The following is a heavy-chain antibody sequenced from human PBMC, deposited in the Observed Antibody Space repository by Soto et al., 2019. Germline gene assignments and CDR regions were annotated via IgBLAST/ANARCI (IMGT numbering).Heavy chain of an antibody. J-gene: IGHJ3*02. V-gene: IGHV1-69*01. CDR1: GGTFSSYA. Sequence: QVQLVQSGAEVKKPGSSVKVSCKASGGTFSSYAISWVRQAPGQGLEWMGGIIPIFGTANYAQKFQGRVTITADESTSTAYLELSSLRSEDTAVYYCARGNYDSSGYYSDAFDIWGQGTMVTVSS. CDR3: ARGNYDSSGYYSDAFDI. CDR2: IIPIFGTA. D-gene: IGHD3-22*01.